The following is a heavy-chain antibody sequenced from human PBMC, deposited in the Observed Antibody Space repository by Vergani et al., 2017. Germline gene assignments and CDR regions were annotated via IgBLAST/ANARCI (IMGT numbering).Heavy chain of an antibody. CDR3: ASLGGYSSSSPTYYYDMDV. D-gene: IGHD6-6*01. CDR2: INHSGST. J-gene: IGHJ6*03. CDR1: GGSFSGYY. Sequence: QVQLQQWGAGLLKPSETLSLTCAVYGGSFSGYYWSWIRQPPGKGLEWIGEINHSGSTNYNQSLKSRVTISVDTSKNQFSLKLSSVTAADTAVYYCASLGGYSSSSPTYYYDMDVWGKGTTVTVSS. V-gene: IGHV4-34*01.